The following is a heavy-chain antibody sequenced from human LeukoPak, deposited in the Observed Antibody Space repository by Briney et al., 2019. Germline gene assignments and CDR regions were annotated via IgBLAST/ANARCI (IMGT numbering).Heavy chain of an antibody. J-gene: IGHJ4*02. CDR2: INHSGST. V-gene: IGHV4-34*01. Sequence: SETLSLTCAVYGGSFSGYYWGWIRQPPGKGLEWIGEINHSGSTNYNPSLKSRVTISVDTSKNQFSLKLSSVTAADTAVYYCARGSLYYDSSGYLVFDYWGQGTLVTVSS. CDR1: GGSFSGYY. D-gene: IGHD3-22*01. CDR3: ARGSLYYDSSGYLVFDY.